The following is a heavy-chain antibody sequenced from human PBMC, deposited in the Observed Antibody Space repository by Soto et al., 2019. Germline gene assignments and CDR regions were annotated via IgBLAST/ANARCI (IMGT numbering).Heavy chain of an antibody. Sequence: PSETLSLTCAVYGGSFSGYYWSWIRQPPGKGLEWIGEINHSGSTNYNPSLKSRVTISVDTSKNQFSLKLSSVTAADTAVYYCARIPDKGFAGDYDGFSDYWGQGTLVTVSS. V-gene: IGHV4-34*01. D-gene: IGHD4-17*01. J-gene: IGHJ4*02. CDR1: GGSFSGYY. CDR2: INHSGST. CDR3: ARIPDKGFAGDYDGFSDY.